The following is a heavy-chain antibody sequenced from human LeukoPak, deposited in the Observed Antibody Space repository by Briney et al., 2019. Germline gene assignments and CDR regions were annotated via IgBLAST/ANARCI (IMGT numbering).Heavy chain of an antibody. Sequence: GGSLRLSCAASGFTFSSYAMSWVRQAPGKGLEWVAIISYDGNDKYYTDSVKGRFTISRDKSKDTLYLQMNSLRAEDTAVYYCARDRDTAMGLWGQGTLVTVSS. CDR2: ISYDGNDK. J-gene: IGHJ4*02. D-gene: IGHD5-18*01. V-gene: IGHV3-30-3*01. CDR1: GFTFSSYA. CDR3: ARDRDTAMGL.